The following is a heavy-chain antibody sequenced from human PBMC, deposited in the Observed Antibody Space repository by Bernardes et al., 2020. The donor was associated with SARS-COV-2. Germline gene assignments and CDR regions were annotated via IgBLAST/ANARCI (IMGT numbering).Heavy chain of an antibody. V-gene: IGHV1-18*01. Sequence: ASVKVSCKASNYTFSSHGISWVRQSPGQGLEWVGWVSGYDGTTYYAERLQGRVTLTTDTSTKTAYMELGSLRSDDTAVYYCARATTVTTWFDSWGQGTLVTVSS. CDR3: ARATTVTTWFDS. CDR1: NYTFSSHG. CDR2: VSGYDGTT. J-gene: IGHJ4*02. D-gene: IGHD4-17*01.